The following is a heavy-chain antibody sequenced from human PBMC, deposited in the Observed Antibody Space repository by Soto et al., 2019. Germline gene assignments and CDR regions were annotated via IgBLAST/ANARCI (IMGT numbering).Heavy chain of an antibody. Sequence: SETLSLTCTVSGGSVSSDTHYWSWIRQPPGKRLEWIGFIYSSGSTNYNPSLKSRVTMSVDTSKNQFSLKLRSVTAADTAVYYCARFAKEENPKVGSWYYFDYWGQGTRVTVS. D-gene: IGHD6-13*01. CDR2: IYSSGST. J-gene: IGHJ4*02. CDR1: GGSVSSDTHY. V-gene: IGHV4-61*01. CDR3: ARFAKEENPKVGSWYYFDY.